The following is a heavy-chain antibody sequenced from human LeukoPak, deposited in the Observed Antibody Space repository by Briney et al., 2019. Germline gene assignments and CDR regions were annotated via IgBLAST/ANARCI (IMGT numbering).Heavy chain of an antibody. CDR3: ARNQLLNTPLGEYYYGMDV. CDR2: IKQDGSDK. J-gene: IGHJ6*02. CDR1: GFSFSVYW. D-gene: IGHD2-2*01. V-gene: IGHV3-7*01. Sequence: PGGSLRLSCAASGFSFSVYWMSWVRQTPGKGLQWVANIKQDGSDKNYEDSVRGRFTISRDNSKNTLYLQMNSLRAEDTAVYYCARNQLLNTPLGEYYYGMDVWGQGTTVTVSS.